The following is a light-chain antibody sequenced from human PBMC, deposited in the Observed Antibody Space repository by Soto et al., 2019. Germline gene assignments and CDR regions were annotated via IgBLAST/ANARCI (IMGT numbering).Light chain of an antibody. CDR2: GAS. J-gene: IGKJ1*01. Sequence: DIQMNPSPSSLSASVGDRVTIPCRAIQGIRNDLGWYQPRLGKAPKRLIFGASRLESGVPSTFNGSGSGTEFTLTISSLEPEDCATYYCLQHNSYPLTFGPGTKVEVK. CDR1: QGIRND. V-gene: IGKV1-17*01. CDR3: LQHNSYPLT.